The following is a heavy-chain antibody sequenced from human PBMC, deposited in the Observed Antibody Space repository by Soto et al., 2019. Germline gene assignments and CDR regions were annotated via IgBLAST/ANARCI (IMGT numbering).Heavy chain of an antibody. D-gene: IGHD2-21*01. CDR1: GYTFTIYR. CDR2: INANSGGT. Sequence: GASVKVSCKASGYTFTIYRINWVRQAPGQGLEWMGWINANSGGTNYAQKFQGWVTMTRDTSISTAYMELSRLRSDDTAVYYCARDLCGGDCYSHDAFDIWGQGTMVTVSS. CDR3: ARDLCGGDCYSHDAFDI. V-gene: IGHV1-2*04. J-gene: IGHJ3*02.